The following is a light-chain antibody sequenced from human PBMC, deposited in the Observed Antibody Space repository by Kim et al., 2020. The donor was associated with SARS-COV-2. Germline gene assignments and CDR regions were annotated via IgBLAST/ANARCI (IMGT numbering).Light chain of an antibody. CDR2: YDS. V-gene: IGLV3-21*04. CDR1: NIGSKS. J-gene: IGLJ2*01. CDR3: QVWDSSSDHPRV. Sequence: GKTARITCGGNNIGSKSVHLYQQKPGQAPVLVIYYDSERPAGIPERFSGSNSGNTATLTISRVEAGDEADYYCQVWDSSSDHPRVFGGGTQLTVL.